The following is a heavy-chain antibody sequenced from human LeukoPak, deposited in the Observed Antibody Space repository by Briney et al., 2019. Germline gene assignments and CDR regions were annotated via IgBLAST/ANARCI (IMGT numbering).Heavy chain of an antibody. D-gene: IGHD6-19*01. CDR3: ARGIFSSGWDSCFDY. CDR2: IYYSGST. V-gene: IGHV4-59*01. CDR1: GGSISSYY. J-gene: IGHJ4*02. Sequence: SETLSLTCTVSGGSISSYYWSRIRQPPGKGLEWIGYIYYSGSTNYNPSLKSRVTISVDTSKNQFSLKLSSVTAADTAVYYCARGIFSSGWDSCFDYWGQGTLVTVSS.